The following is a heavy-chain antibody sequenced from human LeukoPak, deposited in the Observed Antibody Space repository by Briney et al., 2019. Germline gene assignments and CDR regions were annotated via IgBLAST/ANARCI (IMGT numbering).Heavy chain of an antibody. J-gene: IGHJ4*02. V-gene: IGHV1-18*01. CDR3: ARVRQRAAGQYFDY. D-gene: IGHD6-25*01. CDR1: GYTFTSYG. Sequence: ATVKVSCKASGYTFTSYGISWVRQAPGQGLEWMGWISAYNGNTNYAQKLQGRVTMTTDTSTSTAYMELRSLRSDDTAVYYCARVRQRAAGQYFDYWGLGTLVTVSS. CDR2: ISAYNGNT.